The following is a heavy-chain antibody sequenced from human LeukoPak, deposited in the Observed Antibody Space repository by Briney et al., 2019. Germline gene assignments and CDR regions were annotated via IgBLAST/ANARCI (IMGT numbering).Heavy chain of an antibody. V-gene: IGHV1-18*01. D-gene: IGHD2-2*03. CDR1: GYTFTSYG. Sequence: GASVKVSCKASGYTFTSYGISWVRQAPGQGLEWMGWISAYNGNTNYAQKLQGRVTMTTDTSTSTAYMELRSLRSDDTAVYYCARAGYCSSTSCQTADYWGQGTLVTVSS. J-gene: IGHJ4*02. CDR3: ARAGYCSSTSCQTADY. CDR2: ISAYNGNT.